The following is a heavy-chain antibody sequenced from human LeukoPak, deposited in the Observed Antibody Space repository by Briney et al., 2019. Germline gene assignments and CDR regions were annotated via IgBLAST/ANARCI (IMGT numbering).Heavy chain of an antibody. CDR1: GFTVSSNY. CDR3: ARGYYGSGIDY. Sequence: GGSLRLSCAASGFTVSSNYMNWVRQAPGQGLEWVSVLYSGGSTYYADSVKGRFTISRDSSKNTLFLQMNSLRAEDTAVYYRARGYYGSGIDYWGQGTLVTVSS. CDR2: LYSGGST. D-gene: IGHD3-10*01. J-gene: IGHJ4*02. V-gene: IGHV3-53*01.